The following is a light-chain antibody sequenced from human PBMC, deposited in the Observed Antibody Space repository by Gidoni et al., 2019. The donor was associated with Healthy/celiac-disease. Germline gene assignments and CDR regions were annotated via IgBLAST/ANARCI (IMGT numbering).Light chain of an antibody. CDR3: QQYNSYSQT. V-gene: IGKV1-5*01. CDR1: QSISSW. J-gene: IGKJ1*01. Sequence: DIQMTQSPSTLSASVGDRVTITCRASQSISSWLAWYQQKPGKAPKLLIYDASSFESGVPSRFSCSGSGTEFTITISSLQPDDFATYYCQQYNSYSQTFGQGTKVGIK. CDR2: DAS.